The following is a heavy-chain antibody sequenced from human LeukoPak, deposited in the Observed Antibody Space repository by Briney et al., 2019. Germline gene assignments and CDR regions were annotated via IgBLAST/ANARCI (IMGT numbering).Heavy chain of an antibody. J-gene: IGHJ4*02. CDR2: IYYNVAT. CDR1: GGSNSSSIYY. D-gene: IGHD5-24*01. V-gene: IGHV4-39*02. CDR3: ARVRDGYNRNWAY. Sequence: SETLSLTCTVSGGSNSSSIYYWGWFRQPPGKGLEWIGSIYYNVATYYNSSLKSRVTISVDTSKNHLSLKLSSVTAADTAVYYCARVRDGYNRNWAYWGQGTLVTVSS.